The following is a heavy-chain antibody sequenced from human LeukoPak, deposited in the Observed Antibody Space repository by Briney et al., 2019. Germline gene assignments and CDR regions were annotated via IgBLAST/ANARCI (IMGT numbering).Heavy chain of an antibody. J-gene: IGHJ5*02. Sequence: GGSLRLSCAASGFTFSSYWMHWVRQAPGKGLVWVSRINSDGSSTSYADSVKGRFTISRDNAKNTLYLQMNSLRAEDTAVYYCTRDNRMGRFDPWGQGTLVTVSS. D-gene: IGHD1-14*01. V-gene: IGHV3-74*01. CDR2: INSDGSST. CDR3: TRDNRMGRFDP. CDR1: GFTFSSYW.